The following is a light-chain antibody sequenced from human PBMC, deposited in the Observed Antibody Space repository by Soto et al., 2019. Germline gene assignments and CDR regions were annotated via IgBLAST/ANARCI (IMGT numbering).Light chain of an antibody. Sequence: EIVLTQSPGTLSLSPGERATLSCRASQSVSSSYLAWYQQKPGQAPRLLIYGASRRATGIPDRFSGSGSGTDFTLIISRLEPEDFAVYYCQQYGSSPYTFGQGTKLEIK. CDR3: QQYGSSPYT. V-gene: IGKV3-20*01. J-gene: IGKJ2*01. CDR2: GAS. CDR1: QSVSSSY.